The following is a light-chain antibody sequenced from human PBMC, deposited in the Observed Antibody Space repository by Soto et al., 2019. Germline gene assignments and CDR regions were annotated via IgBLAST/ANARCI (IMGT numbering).Light chain of an antibody. V-gene: IGKV1-5*03. Sequence: DVQMTQSPLTLSASVGDRVTITCRASEEVRSWLAWYQQKPGKAPKLLIYKSSTLESGVPSRFSGYESWTDFTLTISSLQPEDVANYYCQQYNIYPFSFGPGTKVEVK. CDR1: EEVRSW. J-gene: IGKJ3*01. CDR3: QQYNIYPFS. CDR2: KSS.